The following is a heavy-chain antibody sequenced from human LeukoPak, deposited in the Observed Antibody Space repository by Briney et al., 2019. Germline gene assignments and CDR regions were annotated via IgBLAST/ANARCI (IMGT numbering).Heavy chain of an antibody. CDR2: ISWNSGSI. J-gene: IGHJ5*02. D-gene: IGHD3-10*01. CDR1: GFTFDDYA. CDR3: AKDNRAFSYGSGSYYDH. V-gene: IGHV3-9*01. Sequence: PGRSLRLSCAASGFTFDDYAMHWVRQAPGKGLEWVSGISWNSGSIGYADSVKGRFTISRDNAKNSLYLQMNSLRAEDTALYYCAKDNRAFSYGSGSYYDHWGQGTLVTVSS.